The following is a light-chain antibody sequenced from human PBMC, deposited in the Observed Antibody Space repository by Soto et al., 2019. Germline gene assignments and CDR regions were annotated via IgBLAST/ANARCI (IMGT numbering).Light chain of an antibody. CDR1: KNDVGFYDF. J-gene: IGLJ1*01. CDR2: EVV. CDR3: KSYAGSNTYV. V-gene: IGLV2-8*01. Sequence: QSALTQPPSASGSPGQSVTISCTGTKNDVGFYDFVSWYQHHPGKAPRLIIYEVVQRPSGVPDRFSGSKSGNTASLTVSGLQAADEADYFCKSYAGSNTYVFGSGTKVT.